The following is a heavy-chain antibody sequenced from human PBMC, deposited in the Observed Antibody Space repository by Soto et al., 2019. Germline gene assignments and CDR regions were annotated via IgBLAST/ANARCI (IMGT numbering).Heavy chain of an antibody. D-gene: IGHD2-2*01. CDR3: ARDHCSSTSCYRWFDP. CDR2: IIPIFGTA. V-gene: IGHV1-69*06. J-gene: IGHJ5*02. CDR1: GGTFSSYA. Sequence: SVKVSCKASGGTFSSYAISWLRQSPGQGLEWMGGIIPIFGTANYAQKFQGRVTITADKSTSTAYMELSSLRSEDTAVYYCARDHCSSTSCYRWFDPWGQGTLVTVSS.